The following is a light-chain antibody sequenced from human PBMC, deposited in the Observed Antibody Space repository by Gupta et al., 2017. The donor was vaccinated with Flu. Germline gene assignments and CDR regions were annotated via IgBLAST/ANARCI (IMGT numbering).Light chain of an antibody. CDR1: SSNIGAGYD. CDR2: GNS. Sequence: QSVLTQPPSVPGAPGQRVTISCTGSSSNIGAGYDVHWYQQLPGTAPKLLIYGNSNRPSGVPDRFSGFKSGTSASLAITGLQAEDEADYYCQSYDSSLSEVFGTGTKVTVL. CDR3: QSYDSSLSEV. V-gene: IGLV1-40*01. J-gene: IGLJ1*01.